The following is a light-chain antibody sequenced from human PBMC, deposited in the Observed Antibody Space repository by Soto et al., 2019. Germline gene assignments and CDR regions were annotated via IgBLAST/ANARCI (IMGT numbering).Light chain of an antibody. CDR3: GTWDSSLSAVV. CDR1: SSNIGNKY. V-gene: IGLV1-51*01. Sequence: QSVLTQPPSVSAAPGQKVTISCSGSSSNIGNKYVSWYQQLPGTAPKLLIYDNNKRPSGIPDRFSGSKSGTSATLGITGLQTGDEADYYCGTWDSSLSAVVFGGGTQLPVL. J-gene: IGLJ2*01. CDR2: DNN.